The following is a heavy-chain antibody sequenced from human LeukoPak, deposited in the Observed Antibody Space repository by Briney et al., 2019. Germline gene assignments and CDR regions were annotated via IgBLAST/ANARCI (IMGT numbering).Heavy chain of an antibody. CDR3: ARDPYSGSYSDYYYYYMDV. CDR1: GFPFSSYD. Sequence: GGSLRLSCAASGFPFSSYDMHWVRQAPGKGLEWVALIRYDGSHKYYTDSVKGRFTISRDNSKNTVYLQLNSLRAEDTAVYYCARDPYSGSYSDYYYYYMDVWGKGTTVTVSS. J-gene: IGHJ6*03. CDR2: IRYDGSHK. V-gene: IGHV3-33*01. D-gene: IGHD1-26*01.